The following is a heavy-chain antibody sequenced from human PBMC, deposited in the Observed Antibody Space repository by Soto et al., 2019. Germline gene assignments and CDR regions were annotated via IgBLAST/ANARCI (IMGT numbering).Heavy chain of an antibody. CDR3: ASTRGYDYGGFDY. J-gene: IGHJ4*02. CDR1: GVTFSSYS. V-gene: IGHV3-21*01. D-gene: IGHD5-12*01. Sequence: GGSLRLSCAASGVTFSSYSMNWVRQAPGKGLEWVSSISSSSSYIYYADSVKGRFTISRDNAKNSLYLQMNSLRAEDTAVYYCASTRGYDYGGFDYWGQGTQVTVSS. CDR2: ISSSSSYI.